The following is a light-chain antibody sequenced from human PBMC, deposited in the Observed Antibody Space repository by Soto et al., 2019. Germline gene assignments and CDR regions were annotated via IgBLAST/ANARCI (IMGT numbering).Light chain of an antibody. CDR3: SSYTSSGTLWV. V-gene: IGLV2-14*01. Sequence: QSALTQPASVSGSPGQSITISCTGTSSDVGGYNYVSWYQQHPGKAPKLMIYDVSNRPSGVSNRFSGSKSGNTASLIISGLQAEDEADYYCSSYTSSGTLWVFGGGTKLTVL. CDR2: DVS. J-gene: IGLJ3*02. CDR1: SSDVGGYNY.